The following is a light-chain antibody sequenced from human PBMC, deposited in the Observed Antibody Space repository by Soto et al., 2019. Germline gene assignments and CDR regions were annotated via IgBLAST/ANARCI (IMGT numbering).Light chain of an antibody. V-gene: IGKV1-5*03. J-gene: IGKJ1*01. CDR2: KAS. CDR1: QSISSY. Sequence: DIQMTQSPSSLSASVGERVTITFLASQSISSYLHWYQQKPGKAPKLLIYKASTLKSGVPSRFSGSGSGTEFTLTISSLQPDDFATYYCQHYNSYSEAFGQGTKVDIK. CDR3: QHYNSYSEA.